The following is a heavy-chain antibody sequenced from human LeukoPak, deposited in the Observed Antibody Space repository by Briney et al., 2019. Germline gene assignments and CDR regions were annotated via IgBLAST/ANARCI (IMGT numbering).Heavy chain of an antibody. CDR1: GYTFTGYY. Sequence: ASVKVSCKASGYTFTGYYMHWVRQAPGQGLEWMGWINPNSGGTNYAQNFQGRVTMTRDTSISTAYMELSRLRSDDTAVYYCARAPDINYYDSSGYHYLNYWGQGTLVTVSS. J-gene: IGHJ4*02. CDR2: INPNSGGT. D-gene: IGHD3-22*01. CDR3: ARAPDINYYDSSGYHYLNY. V-gene: IGHV1-2*02.